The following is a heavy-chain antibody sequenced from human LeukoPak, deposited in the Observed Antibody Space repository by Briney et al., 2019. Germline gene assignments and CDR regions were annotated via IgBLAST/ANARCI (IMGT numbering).Heavy chain of an antibody. D-gene: IGHD1-14*01. V-gene: IGHV3-64D*06. CDR1: GFTFDDYA. CDR3: VKGTYTAAH. Sequence: GGSLRLSCAASGFTFDDYAMHWVRQAPGKGLEYVSAISRSGDSIYYADSVKGRISISRDNSKNTLYLQMSSLRAEDTAVYYCVKGTYTAAHWGQGTLVTVSS. J-gene: IGHJ4*02. CDR2: ISRSGDSI.